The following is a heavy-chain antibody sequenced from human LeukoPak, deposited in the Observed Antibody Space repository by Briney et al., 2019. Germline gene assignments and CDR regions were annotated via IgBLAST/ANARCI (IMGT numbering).Heavy chain of an antibody. CDR1: GFTFSSYG. J-gene: IGHJ4*02. CDR3: AKDRYYYDSSGYSYYFDY. CDR2: IRYDGSNK. V-gene: IGHV3-30*02. D-gene: IGHD3-22*01. Sequence: GGSLRLSCAASGFTFSSYGMHWVRQAPGKGLEWVAFIRYDGSNKYYADSVKGRFTISRDNSKNTLYLQMNSLRAEDTAVYYCAKDRYYYDSSGYSYYFDYWGQGTLVTDSS.